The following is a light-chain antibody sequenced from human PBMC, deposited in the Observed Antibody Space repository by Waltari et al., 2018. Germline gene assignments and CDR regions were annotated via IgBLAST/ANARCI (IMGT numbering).Light chain of an antibody. CDR3: QHYVRLPVT. J-gene: IGKJ1*01. V-gene: IGKV3-20*01. Sequence: EIVFTQSPGPLSLSPGERATLSCRASQSVSRTLAWYQQKPGQAPRLLIYGASSRATGIPDRFSGSGSGTDFSLTISSLEPEDFAVYFCQHYVRLPVTFGQGTKVEIK. CDR2: GAS. CDR1: QSVSRT.